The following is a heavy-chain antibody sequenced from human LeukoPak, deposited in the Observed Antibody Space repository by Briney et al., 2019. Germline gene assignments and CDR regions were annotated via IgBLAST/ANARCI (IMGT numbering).Heavy chain of an antibody. Sequence: SETLSLTGTVSGGSISSYYWSWIRQRAGKGLEWIGRIYTSGSTNYNPSLKSRVTISVDTSKNQFSLKLSSVTAADTAVYYCARVSGYCSCGSCYSSTLFDYWGQGTLVTVSS. J-gene: IGHJ4*02. CDR3: ARVSGYCSCGSCYSSTLFDY. CDR1: GGSISSYY. V-gene: IGHV4-4*07. D-gene: IGHD2-15*01. CDR2: IYTSGST.